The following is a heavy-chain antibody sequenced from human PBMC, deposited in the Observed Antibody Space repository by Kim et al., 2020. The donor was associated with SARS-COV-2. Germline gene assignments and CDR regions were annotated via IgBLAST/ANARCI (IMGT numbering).Heavy chain of an antibody. CDR2: GGL. CDR3: VKGATRHLDY. Sequence: GGLAYEDSVGGRFTISRDNAKNSLYLQMNSLRTEDTATYYCVKGATRHLDYWGQGIIVSVSA. J-gene: IGHJ4*02. V-gene: IGHV3-9*01.